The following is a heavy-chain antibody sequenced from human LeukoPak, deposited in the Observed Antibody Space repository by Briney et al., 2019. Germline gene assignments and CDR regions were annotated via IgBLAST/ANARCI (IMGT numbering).Heavy chain of an antibody. CDR3: ARGDCSSTSCYEDGAFDI. Sequence: SVKVSCKASGGTFSSYAISWVRQAPGQGLEWMGGIIPIFGTANYAQKFQGRVTITTDESTSTAYMELSSLRSEDTAVYYCARGDCSSTSCYEDGAFDIWGQGTMVTVSS. D-gene: IGHD2-2*01. CDR2: IIPIFGTA. J-gene: IGHJ3*02. V-gene: IGHV1-69*05. CDR1: GGTFSSYA.